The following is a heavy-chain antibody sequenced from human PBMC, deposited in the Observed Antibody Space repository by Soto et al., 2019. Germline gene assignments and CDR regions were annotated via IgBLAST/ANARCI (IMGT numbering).Heavy chain of an antibody. D-gene: IGHD6-19*01. CDR2: IKQDGSEK. Sequence: EVQLVESGGGLVQPGGSLRLSCAASGFTFSSYWMSWVRQAPGKGLEWVANIKQDGSEKYYVDSVKGRFTISRDNAKNSLYLQMNSLRAEDTAVYYCARVVVAVAGPVQDYFQHWGQGTLVTVSS. J-gene: IGHJ1*01. V-gene: IGHV3-7*01. CDR3: ARVVVAVAGPVQDYFQH. CDR1: GFTFSSYW.